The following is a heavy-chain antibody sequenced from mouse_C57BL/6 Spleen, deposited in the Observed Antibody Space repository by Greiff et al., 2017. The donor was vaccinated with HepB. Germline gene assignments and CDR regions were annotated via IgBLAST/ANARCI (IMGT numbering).Heavy chain of an antibody. V-gene: IGHV1-15*01. CDR1: GYTFTDYE. D-gene: IGHD2-3*01. Sequence: QVQLQQSGAELVRPGASVTLSCKASGYTFTDYEMHWVKQTPVHGLEWIGAIDPETGGTAYNQKFKGKAILTADKSSSTAYMELRSLTSEDSAVYYCASGDGYYYAMDYWGQGTSVTVSS. J-gene: IGHJ4*01. CDR3: ASGDGYYYAMDY. CDR2: IDPETGGT.